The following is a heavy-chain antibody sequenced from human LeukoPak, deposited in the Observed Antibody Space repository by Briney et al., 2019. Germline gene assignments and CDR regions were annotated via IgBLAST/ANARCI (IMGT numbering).Heavy chain of an antibody. D-gene: IGHD6-13*01. J-gene: IGHJ4*02. Sequence: PSETLSLTCTVSGGSISSSSYYWGWIRQPPGKGLEWIGSIYCSGSTYYNPSLKSRVTISVDTSKNQFSLKLSSVTAADTAVYYCARYSSSWNFDYWGQGTLVTVSS. V-gene: IGHV4-39*01. CDR2: IYCSGST. CDR1: GGSISSSSYY. CDR3: ARYSSSWNFDY.